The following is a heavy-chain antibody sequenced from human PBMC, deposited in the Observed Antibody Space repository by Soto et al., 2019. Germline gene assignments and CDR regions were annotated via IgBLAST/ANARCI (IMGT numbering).Heavy chain of an antibody. V-gene: IGHV3-21*01. D-gene: IGHD3-22*01. J-gene: IGHJ4*02. CDR3: ARDDYFDSSGSSAPLDY. CDR2: ISSSSSYI. CDR1: GFTFSSYS. Sequence: GGSLRLSCAASGFTFSSYSMNWVRQAPGKGLEWVSSISSSSSYIYYADSVKGRFTISRDNAKNSLYLQMNSLRAEDTAVYYCARDDYFDSSGSSAPLDYWCQGLLVTVSS.